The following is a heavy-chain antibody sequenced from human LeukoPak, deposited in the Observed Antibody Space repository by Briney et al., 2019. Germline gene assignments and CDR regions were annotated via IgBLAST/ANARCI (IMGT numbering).Heavy chain of an antibody. CDR3: ASMVRGTASGY. Sequence: SGGSLRLSCAVSGITVSTNYMSWVRQAPGKGLEWVSVIYSSGNTYYADSVKGRFTISRDNSKNPLYLQITSLSAEDTAVYYCASMVRGTASGYWGQGTLVTVSS. D-gene: IGHD3-10*01. J-gene: IGHJ4*02. CDR1: GITVSTNY. CDR2: IYSSGNT. V-gene: IGHV3-66*01.